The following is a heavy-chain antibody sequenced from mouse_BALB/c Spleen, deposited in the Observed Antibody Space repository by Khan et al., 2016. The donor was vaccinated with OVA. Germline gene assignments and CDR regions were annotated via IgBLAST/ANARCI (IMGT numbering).Heavy chain of an antibody. CDR1: GFTFSNYA. J-gene: IGHJ2*01. V-gene: IGHV5-9-3*01. Sequence: EVELVESGGGLVKPGGSLKLSCAASGFTFSNYAMSWVRQTPEKRLEWVATISSGGSYTYYPDSVKGRFTISRDNDKNTLYLQMSSLRSEDTATYYCARVAWGYFDYWGQGTTLTVSS. CDR2: ISSGGSYT. CDR3: ARVAWGYFDY.